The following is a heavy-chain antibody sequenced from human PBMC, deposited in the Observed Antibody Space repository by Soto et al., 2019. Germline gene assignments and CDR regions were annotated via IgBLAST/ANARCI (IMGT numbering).Heavy chain of an antibody. V-gene: IGHV3-23*01. Sequence: EVQLLESGGGLVQPGGSLRLSCAASGFTFSSYAMSWVRQAPGKGLEWVSAISGSGGSTYYADSVKGRFTIPRDNSKNTLYLQMNSLRAEDTAVYYCAKSIAALYYYYGMDVWGQGTTVTVSS. CDR2: ISGSGGST. CDR3: AKSIAALYYYYGMDV. D-gene: IGHD6-6*01. J-gene: IGHJ6*02. CDR1: GFTFSSYA.